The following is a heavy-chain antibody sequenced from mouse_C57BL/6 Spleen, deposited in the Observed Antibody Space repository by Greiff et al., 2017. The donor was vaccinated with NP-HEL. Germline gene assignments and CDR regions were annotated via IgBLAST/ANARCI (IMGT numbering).Heavy chain of an antibody. J-gene: IGHJ1*03. CDR2: ISSGSSTI. V-gene: IGHV5-17*01. Sequence: EVKLVVSGGGLVKPGGSLKLSCAASGFTFSDYGMHWVRQAPEKGLEWVAYISSGSSTIYYADTVKGRFTISRDNAKNTLFLQMTSLRSEDTAMYYCARQDSSYGYFDVWGTGTTVTVSS. CDR1: GFTFSDYG. CDR3: ARQDSSYGYFDV. D-gene: IGHD1-1*01.